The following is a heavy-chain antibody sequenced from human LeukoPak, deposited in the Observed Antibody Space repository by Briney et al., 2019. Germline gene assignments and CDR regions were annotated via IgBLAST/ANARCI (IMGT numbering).Heavy chain of an antibody. J-gene: IGHJ4*02. V-gene: IGHV4-38-2*01. CDR2: IYHSGST. CDR1: GYSINSGYC. D-gene: IGHD5-12*01. Sequence: SETLSLTCAVSGYSINSGYCWGWIRQPPGKGLEWIGSIYHSGSTYYNPSLKSRVTISVDTSMNQFSLKLSSVTAADTAVYYCARVATTTNPPQRPFDYWGQGTLVTVSS. CDR3: ARVATTTNPPQRPFDY.